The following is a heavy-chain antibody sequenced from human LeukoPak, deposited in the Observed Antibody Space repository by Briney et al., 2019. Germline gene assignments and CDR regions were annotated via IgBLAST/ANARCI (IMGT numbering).Heavy chain of an antibody. CDR3: AREEFGQWLDPLDY. V-gene: IGHV3-30-3*01. D-gene: IGHD6-19*01. CDR1: GFTFSSYA. Sequence: QPGRSLRLSCAASGFTFSSYAMHWVRQAPCKGLEWVAVISYDGSNKYYADSVKGRFTISRDNSKNTLYLQMNSLRAEDTAVYYCAREEFGQWLDPLDYWGQGTLVTVSS. CDR2: ISYDGSNK. J-gene: IGHJ4*02.